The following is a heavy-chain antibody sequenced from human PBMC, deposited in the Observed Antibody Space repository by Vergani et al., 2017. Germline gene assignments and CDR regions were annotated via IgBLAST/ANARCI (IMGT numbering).Heavy chain of an antibody. CDR3: ARDPATVVTPYFDY. J-gene: IGHJ4*02. CDR2: IYSGGST. D-gene: IGHD4-23*01. V-gene: IGHV3-66*02. CDR1: GFTFTAHG. Sequence: EGQLLESGGGSAQPGESLRLSCVASGFTFTAHGLNWVRQAPGKGLEWVSVIYSGGSTYYADSVKGRFTISRDNSKNTLYLQMNSLRAEDTAVYYCARDPATVVTPYFDYWGQGTLVTVSS.